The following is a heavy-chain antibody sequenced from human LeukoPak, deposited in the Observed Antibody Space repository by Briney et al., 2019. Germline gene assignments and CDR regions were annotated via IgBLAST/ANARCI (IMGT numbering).Heavy chain of an antibody. J-gene: IGHJ4*02. CDR1: GGTFSCYA. CDR3: ARENWEAWYYFDY. D-gene: IGHD1-26*01. Sequence: ASVKDSCKASGGTFSCYAISWVRQAPGQGLEWMGGIIPIFGTANYAQKFQGRVTITTDESTSTAYMELSSLRSEDTAVYYCARENWEAWYYFDYWGQGTLVTVSS. V-gene: IGHV1-69*05. CDR2: IIPIFGTA.